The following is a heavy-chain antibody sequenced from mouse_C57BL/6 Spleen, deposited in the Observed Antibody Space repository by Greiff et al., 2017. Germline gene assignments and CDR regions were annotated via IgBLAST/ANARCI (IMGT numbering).Heavy chain of an antibody. V-gene: IGHV6-3*01. J-gene: IGHJ4*01. CDR1: GFTFSNYW. CDR2: IRLKSDNYAT. CDR3: TGSDDPYYAMDY. D-gene: IGHD2-3*01. Sequence: EVKLEESGGGLVQPGGSMKLSCVASGFTFSNYWMNWVRQSPEKGLEWVAQIRLKSDNYATHYAESVKGRFTISRDDSKSSVYLQMNNLRAEDTGIYYCTGSDDPYYAMDYWGQGTSVTVSS.